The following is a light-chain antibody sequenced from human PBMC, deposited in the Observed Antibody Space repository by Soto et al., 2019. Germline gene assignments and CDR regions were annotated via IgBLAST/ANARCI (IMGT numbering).Light chain of an antibody. Sequence: QSVLTQPPSASGTPGQRVTISCSGSSSNIGSNTVNWYQQLPGTAPKLLIYSDNQWPSGVPDRFSGFKSGTSASLAISGLQSEDEADYYCAAWDDSLNGYVFGTGTKVTVL. V-gene: IGLV1-44*01. CDR3: AAWDDSLNGYV. CDR1: SSNIGSNT. CDR2: SDN. J-gene: IGLJ1*01.